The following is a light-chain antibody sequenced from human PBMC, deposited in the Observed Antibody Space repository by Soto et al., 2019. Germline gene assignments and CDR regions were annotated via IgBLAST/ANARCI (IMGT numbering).Light chain of an antibody. J-gene: IGKJ4*01. V-gene: IGKV3-15*01. CDR1: QSVSSS. Sequence: EIVMTQSPATLSVSPGERATLSCRASQSVSSSLAWYQQKPGQAPRLLIYGTSTRATGIPARFSGSGSGTEFTLTISSRQSEDFAVYYCQQYNNWPALTFGGGTKVEIK. CDR3: QQYNNWPALT. CDR2: GTS.